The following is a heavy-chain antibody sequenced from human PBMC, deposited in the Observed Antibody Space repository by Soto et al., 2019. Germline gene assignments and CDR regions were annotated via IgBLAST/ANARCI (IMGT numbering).Heavy chain of an antibody. J-gene: IGHJ4*02. D-gene: IGHD1-1*01. V-gene: IGHV1-18*04. CDR1: GYTFTSLG. CDR2: VSAYNGNT. Sequence: QVQLVQSGGEVKKPGASVKVSCKASGYTFTSLGISWVRQAPGQGLEWMGCVSAYNGNTKYAPNVQGRVTMTTDRSTSTAYMELRSLRSDDTAVYYCARAGGTQLFDYWGQGTLVTVSS. CDR3: ARAGGTQLFDY.